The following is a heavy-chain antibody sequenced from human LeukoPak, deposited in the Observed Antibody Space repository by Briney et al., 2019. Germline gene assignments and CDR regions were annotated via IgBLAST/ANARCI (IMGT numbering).Heavy chain of an antibody. CDR2: IYPGDSDT. CDR1: GYSFTSYW. D-gene: IGHD2-2*01. CDR3: ARNRCSSTSCFRHYGMDV. V-gene: IGHV5-51*01. Sequence: GESLEISCKGSGYSFTSYWIGWVRQMPGKGLEWMGIIYPGDSDTRYSPSFQGQVTISADKSISTAYLQWSSLKASDTAMYYCARNRCSSTSCFRHYGMDVWGQGTTVTVSS. J-gene: IGHJ6*02.